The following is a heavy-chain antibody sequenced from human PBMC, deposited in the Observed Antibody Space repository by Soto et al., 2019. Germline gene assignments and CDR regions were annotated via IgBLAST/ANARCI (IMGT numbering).Heavy chain of an antibody. Sequence: GGSLRLSCAASGFTFSSYAMSLVRQAPGKGLEWVSAISGSGGSTYYADSVRGRFTISRDNSKNTLYLQMNSLRAEDTAVYYCAIQAGADMDVWGKGTTVTVSS. CDR1: GFTFSSYA. CDR2: ISGSGGST. V-gene: IGHV3-23*01. J-gene: IGHJ6*03. CDR3: AIQAGADMDV.